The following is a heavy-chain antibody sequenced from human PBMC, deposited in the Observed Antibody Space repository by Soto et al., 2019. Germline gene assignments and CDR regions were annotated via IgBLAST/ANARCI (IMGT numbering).Heavy chain of an antibody. J-gene: IGHJ4*02. CDR3: AVAVAGPTAIGY. D-gene: IGHD6-19*01. V-gene: IGHV3-74*01. CDR1: GFTFSSYW. CDR2: INSDGSRT. Sequence: EVQLVESGGGLVQPGGSLRLSCAASGFTFSSYWMHWVRQAPGKGLVWVSRINSDGSRTSYADSVKGRFTISRDNATNTLYLQMNSLRAEDTAVYYCAVAVAGPTAIGYWGQGTLVTVSS.